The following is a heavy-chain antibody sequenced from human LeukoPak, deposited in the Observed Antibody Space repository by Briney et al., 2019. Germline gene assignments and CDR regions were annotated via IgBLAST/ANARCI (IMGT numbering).Heavy chain of an antibody. V-gene: IGHV3-64*04. D-gene: IGHD3-10*01. CDR2: ISSNGSST. CDR3: ARGPYGDGFQH. Sequence: GGSLRLSCSACGFTFSSYAMHWVRQAPGKGLEYVSAISSNGSSTSYADSVKGRFTISRDNAKNTLYLQMNSLRAEDTAVYYCARGPYGDGFQHWGQGTLVTVSS. J-gene: IGHJ1*01. CDR1: GFTFSSYA.